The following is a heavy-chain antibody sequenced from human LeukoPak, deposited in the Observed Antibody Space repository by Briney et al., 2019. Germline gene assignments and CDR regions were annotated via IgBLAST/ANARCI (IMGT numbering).Heavy chain of an antibody. CDR1: GFTFSSYA. Sequence: GSLRLSCAASGFTFSSYAMHWVRQAPGKGLEWVAVISYDGSNKYYADSVKGRFTISRDNSKNTLYLQMNSLRAEDTAVYYCARDRSFGAGATFFNWFDPWGQGTLVTVSS. CDR3: ARDRSFGAGATFFNWFDP. D-gene: IGHD1-26*01. J-gene: IGHJ5*02. V-gene: IGHV3-30-3*01. CDR2: ISYDGSNK.